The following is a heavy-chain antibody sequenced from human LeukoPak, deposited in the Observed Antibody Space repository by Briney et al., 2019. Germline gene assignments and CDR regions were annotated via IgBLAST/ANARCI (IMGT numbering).Heavy chain of an antibody. J-gene: IGHJ6*03. Sequence: SETLSLTCAVYGGAFSGYYWSWIRPPPGKGLEWIGEINHSGSTNCNPSLKSRITISVDTSKNQFSLKLSSVTAADTAVYYCARGGGYYYMDAWGKGTTVTVSS. CDR2: INHSGST. CDR1: GGAFSGYY. CDR3: ARGGGYYYMDA. D-gene: IGHD3-10*01. V-gene: IGHV4-34*01.